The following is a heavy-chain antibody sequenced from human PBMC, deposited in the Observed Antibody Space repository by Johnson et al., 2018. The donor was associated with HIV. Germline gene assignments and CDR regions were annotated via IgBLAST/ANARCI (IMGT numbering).Heavy chain of an antibody. Sequence: VQLVESGGGVVQPGRSLRLSCAASGFTFSSYGMHWVRQAPGKGLEWVAVIWYDGSNKYYADSVKGRFTISRDNSKNTLYLQMNSLRAEDTAVDYCAKDSATDPFEIWGQGTMVTVSS. CDR2: IWYDGSNK. CDR3: AKDSATDPFEI. V-gene: IGHV3-33*06. D-gene: IGHD6-25*01. CDR1: GFTFSSYG. J-gene: IGHJ3*02.